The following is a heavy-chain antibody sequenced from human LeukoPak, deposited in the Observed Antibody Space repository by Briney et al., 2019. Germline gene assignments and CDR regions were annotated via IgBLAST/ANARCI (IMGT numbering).Heavy chain of an antibody. J-gene: IGHJ4*02. Sequence: GRSLRLSCAASGFTFSSYGMHWVRQAPGKGLEWVAMIWYDGSNTYYADSVKGRFTISRDNSKNTLFLQMDSLRAEDTAVYYCARDRSTTRFDYWGQGTLVTVSS. D-gene: IGHD5/OR15-5a*01. CDR2: IWYDGSNT. V-gene: IGHV3-33*01. CDR3: ARDRSTTRFDY. CDR1: GFTFSSYG.